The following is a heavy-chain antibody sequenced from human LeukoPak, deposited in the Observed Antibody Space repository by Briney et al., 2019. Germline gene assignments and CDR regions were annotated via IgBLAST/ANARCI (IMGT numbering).Heavy chain of an antibody. Sequence: GGSLRLSRAASGFTFSSYAMSWVRQAPGKGLEWVSAISGSGGSTYYADSVKGRFTISRDNSKNTLYLQMNSLRAEDTAVYYCATEPFLTGYYHDYWGQGTLVTVSS. D-gene: IGHD3-9*01. CDR2: ISGSGGST. J-gene: IGHJ4*02. CDR3: ATEPFLTGYYHDY. V-gene: IGHV3-23*01. CDR1: GFTFSSYA.